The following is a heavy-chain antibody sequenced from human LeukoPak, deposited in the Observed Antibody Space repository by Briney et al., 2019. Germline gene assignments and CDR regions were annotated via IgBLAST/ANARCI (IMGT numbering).Heavy chain of an antibody. CDR1: GGSISSYY. J-gene: IGHJ2*01. V-gene: IGHV4-59*01. D-gene: IGHD5-24*01. Sequence: SETLSLTCTVSGGSISSYYWSWIRQPPGKGLEWIGYIYYSGSTNYNPSLKSRVTISVDTSKNQFSLKLSSVTAADTAVYYCARDRDRYFDLWGRGTLVTVSS. CDR3: ARDRDRYFDL. CDR2: IYYSGST.